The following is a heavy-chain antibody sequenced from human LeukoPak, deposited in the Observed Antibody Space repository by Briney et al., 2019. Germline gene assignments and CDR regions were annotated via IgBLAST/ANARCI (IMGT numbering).Heavy chain of an antibody. CDR3: ARSFGGRTEY. CDR2: LNTDGSIT. CDR1: GFAFNSYW. J-gene: IGHJ4*02. D-gene: IGHD2-15*01. V-gene: IGHV3-74*01. Sequence: GGSLRLSCAASGFAFNSYWFHWVRQAPGKRLVWVSRLNTDGSITNYADSVKGRFTISRDNAKNTLYLQMNSLRAEDTAVYYCARSFGGRTEYWGQGTLVTVSS.